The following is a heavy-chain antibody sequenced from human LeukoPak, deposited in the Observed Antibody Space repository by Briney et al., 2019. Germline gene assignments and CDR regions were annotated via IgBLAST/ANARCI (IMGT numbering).Heavy chain of an antibody. CDR2: ISAYNGNT. CDR3: ARDLDSSGSFDY. D-gene: IGHD3-22*01. CDR1: GYTFTSYG. Sequence: GASVKVSCKASGYTFTSYGISWVRQAPGQGLEWMGWISAYNGNTNYAQKLQGRVTMTTDISTSTAHMELRSLRSDDTAVYYCARDLDSSGSFDYWGQGTLVTVSS. J-gene: IGHJ4*02. V-gene: IGHV1-18*01.